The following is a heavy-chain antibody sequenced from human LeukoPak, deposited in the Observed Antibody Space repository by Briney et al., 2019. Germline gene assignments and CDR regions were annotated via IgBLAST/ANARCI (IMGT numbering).Heavy chain of an antibody. Sequence: EASVKVSCKASGYTFTGYGISWVRQAPGQGLEWMGWISAYNGNTNYAQKLQGRVTMTTDTSTSTAYMELRSLRSDDTAVYYCARASPYYDILTGSCDYWGQGTLVTVSS. CDR1: GYTFTGYG. CDR2: ISAYNGNT. D-gene: IGHD3-9*01. J-gene: IGHJ4*02. V-gene: IGHV1-18*01. CDR3: ARASPYYDILTGSCDY.